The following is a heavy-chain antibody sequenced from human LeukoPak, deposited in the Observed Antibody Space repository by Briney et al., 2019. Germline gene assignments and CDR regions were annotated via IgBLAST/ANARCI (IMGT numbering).Heavy chain of an antibody. Sequence: ASVKVSCKASGYTFTSYGISWVRQAPGQGLEWMGWISAYNGNTNYAQKLQGRVTMTTDTSTSTAYMELRSLRSDDTAVYYCARVQKQQLAQPIDYWGQGTLVTVSS. J-gene: IGHJ4*02. D-gene: IGHD6-13*01. CDR1: GYTFTSYG. CDR2: ISAYNGNT. CDR3: ARVQKQQLAQPIDY. V-gene: IGHV1-18*01.